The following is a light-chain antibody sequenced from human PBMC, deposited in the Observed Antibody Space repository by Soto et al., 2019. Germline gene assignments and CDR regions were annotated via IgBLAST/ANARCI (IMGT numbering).Light chain of an antibody. CDR3: QQYGSSAPIT. J-gene: IGKJ5*01. V-gene: IGKV3-20*01. CDR1: QSINTK. CDR2: GAS. Sequence: EVVLTQSPGTLSLSPGERATLSCRASQSINTKIAWYQLKPGQAPRLLIYGASIRATGIPDRFSGSGSETDFTLTISRLEPEDFALYYCQQYGSSAPITFGQGTRLEIK.